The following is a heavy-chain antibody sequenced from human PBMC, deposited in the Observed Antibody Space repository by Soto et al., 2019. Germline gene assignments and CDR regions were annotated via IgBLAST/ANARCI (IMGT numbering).Heavy chain of an antibody. CDR2: IIPLFGTT. Sequence: SVKVSCKASGDTFKNCVISWVRQAPGQGLEWMGGIIPLFGTTDFAQRFQGRLTITTDESTTTAYMELSRLRSEDTATYYCAAELGFGKLSVVWGQGDHGHRLL. CDR1: GDTFKNCV. D-gene: IGHD3-10*01. J-gene: IGHJ6*02. CDR3: AAELGFGKLSVV. V-gene: IGHV1-69*05.